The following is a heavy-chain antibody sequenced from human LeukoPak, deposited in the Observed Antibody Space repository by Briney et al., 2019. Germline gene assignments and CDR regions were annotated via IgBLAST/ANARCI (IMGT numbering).Heavy chain of an antibody. V-gene: IGHV1-8*01. D-gene: IGHD3-3*01. CDR1: GYTFTSYD. CDR2: MNPNSGNT. J-gene: IGHJ6*02. Sequence: ASVKVSCKASGYTFTSYDINWVRQATGQGLEWMGWMNPNSGNTGYAQKFQGRVTMTRNTSTSTAYMELSSLRSEDTAVYYCARHRSRRLRFLEWFEGGIDVWGQGTTVTVSS. CDR3: ARHRSRRLRFLEWFEGGIDV.